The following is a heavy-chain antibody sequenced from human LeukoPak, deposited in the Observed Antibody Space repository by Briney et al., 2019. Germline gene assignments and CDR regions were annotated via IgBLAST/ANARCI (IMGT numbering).Heavy chain of an antibody. J-gene: IGHJ4*02. CDR2: IIPIFGTA. Sequence: SVKVSCKASGGTFSSYAISWVRQAPGQGLEWMGGIIPIFGTANYAQKFQGRVTITADESTSTAYMELSSLRSEDTAGYYCAIRVNWNDVRWEYYFDYWGQGTLVTVSS. V-gene: IGHV1-69*13. D-gene: IGHD1-20*01. CDR3: AIRVNWNDVRWEYYFDY. CDR1: GGTFSSYA.